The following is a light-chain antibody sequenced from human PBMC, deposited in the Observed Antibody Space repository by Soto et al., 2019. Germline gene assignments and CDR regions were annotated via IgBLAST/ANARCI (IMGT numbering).Light chain of an antibody. V-gene: IGLV2-14*01. CDR1: SSDVGGYNS. CDR3: SSYASTATRV. Sequence: QSVLTQPASVSGSPGQSITISRTGTSSDVGGYNSVSWYQQHPGKAPQLMIYDVSYRPSGVSDRFSGSKSGNTASLTVSGLRAEDEADYYCSSYASTATRVFGRGTKVTVL. CDR2: DVS. J-gene: IGLJ6*01.